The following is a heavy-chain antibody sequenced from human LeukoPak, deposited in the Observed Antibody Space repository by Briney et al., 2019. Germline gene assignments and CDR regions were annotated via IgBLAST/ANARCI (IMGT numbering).Heavy chain of an antibody. CDR3: ESQYRSGWYVRYFDL. CDR1: AYTFTSYY. Sequence: GASVTVSCKAAAYTFTSYYMHWVRQPPGQGREWMGIINPSGGSTSYAQKFQGRVTMTRDMSTSTVYMELNSVTSEDTAVYYCESQYRSGWYVRYFDLWGRGTLVTVSS. V-gene: IGHV1-46*01. J-gene: IGHJ2*01. D-gene: IGHD6-19*01. CDR2: INPSGGST.